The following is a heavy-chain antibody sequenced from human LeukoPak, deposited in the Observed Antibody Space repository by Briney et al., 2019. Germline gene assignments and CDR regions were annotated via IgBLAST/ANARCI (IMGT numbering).Heavy chain of an antibody. J-gene: IGHJ4*02. D-gene: IGHD6-13*01. CDR1: GYTFTNNY. CDR2: IYPRDGST. V-gene: IGHV1-46*01. Sequence: ASVKVSCKASGYTFTNNYLHWVRQAPGQGLEWMGMIYPRDGSTSYAQNFQGRVTMTRDTSTSTVYMELSSLRSEDTAVYYCASSHASIAAAEEAFSVYWGQGTLVTVSS. CDR3: ASSHASIAAAEEAFSVY.